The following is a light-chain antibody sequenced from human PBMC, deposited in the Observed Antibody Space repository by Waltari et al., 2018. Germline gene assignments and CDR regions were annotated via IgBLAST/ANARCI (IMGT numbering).Light chain of an antibody. CDR3: QQYNSYSLLT. CDR2: KAS. Sequence: DIQMTQSPSTLSASVGDRVTIPCRASQSISNWLAWYQQKPGKAPKLLIYKASTLESGVPSRFSGSGSGTEFTLTISSLQPEDFATYYCQQYNSYSLLTFGGGTKVEIK. V-gene: IGKV1-5*03. J-gene: IGKJ4*01. CDR1: QSISNW.